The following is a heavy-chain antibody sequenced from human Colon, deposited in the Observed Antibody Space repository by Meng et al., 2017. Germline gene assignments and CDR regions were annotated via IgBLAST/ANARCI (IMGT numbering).Heavy chain of an antibody. D-gene: IGHD3-22*01. V-gene: IGHV1-2*06. CDR2: INPNTGDT. CDR3: AKVEDNSGLY. CDR1: GYSFPVYY. J-gene: IGHJ4*02. Sequence: QWYLCQYWAEVRKPGASLRVSAQASGYSFPVYYIHWGRQAPGQGLEWMGRINPNTGDTKYAQKFDGRVTMTRDKSIDTAYLDLSRLRADDTAVYYCAKVEDNSGLYWGQGTLVTVSS.